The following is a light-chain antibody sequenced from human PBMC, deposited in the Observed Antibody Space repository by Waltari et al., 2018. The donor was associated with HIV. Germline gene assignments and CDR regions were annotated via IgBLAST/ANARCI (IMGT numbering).Light chain of an antibody. CDR3: QQYDNWLS. V-gene: IGKV3-15*01. Sequence: VMTQSPATLSVSPGERATLSGRACQSVTSNLAWYQLKPGQAPRLLMYGASTRATGIPARFSGSGSGTEFTLTISSLQSEDFAVYVCQQYDNWLSFGGGTKVEIK. J-gene: IGKJ4*01. CDR1: QSVTSN. CDR2: GAS.